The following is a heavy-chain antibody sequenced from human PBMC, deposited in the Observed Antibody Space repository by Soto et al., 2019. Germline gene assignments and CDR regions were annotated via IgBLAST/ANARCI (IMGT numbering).Heavy chain of an antibody. CDR3: ARDRTAGTYYYGMDV. J-gene: IGHJ6*02. CDR2: INPSGGST. V-gene: IGHV1-46*01. Sequence: ASVKVSCKASGYTFTSYYMHWVRQAPGQGLEWMGIINPSGGSTSYAQKFQGRVTMTRDTSTSTVYMELSSLRSEDTAVYYCARDRTAGTYYYGMDVWGQGTTVTVSS. CDR1: GYTFTSYY. D-gene: IGHD6-13*01.